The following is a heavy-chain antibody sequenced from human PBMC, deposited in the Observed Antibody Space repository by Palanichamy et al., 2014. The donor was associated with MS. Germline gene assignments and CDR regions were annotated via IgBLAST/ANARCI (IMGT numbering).Heavy chain of an antibody. CDR3: ARDPRGLYYFDH. J-gene: IGHJ4*02. D-gene: IGHD3/OR15-3a*01. Sequence: EVQLVEVWGRAWSSLGGPVRLSCAASGFTVSSNYMSWVRQAPGKGLEWVSVFFGGGSTHYADSVKGRFTISIDNFKNMLYLQMNSLRAEDTAVYYCARDPRGLYYFDHWGQGTLVTVSS. CDR2: FFGGGST. CDR1: GFTVSSNY. V-gene: IGHV3-66*01.